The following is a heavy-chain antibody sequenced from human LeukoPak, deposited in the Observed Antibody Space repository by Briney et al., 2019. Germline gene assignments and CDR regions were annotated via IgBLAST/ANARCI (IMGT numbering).Heavy chain of an antibody. D-gene: IGHD1-26*01. CDR3: ARGVRQRQIHYYLGATKHYYYYYMDV. V-gene: IGHV1-8*03. J-gene: IGHJ6*03. CDR1: GYTFTSYD. Sequence: ASVKVSCKASGYTFTSYDINWVRQATGQGLEWMGWMNPNSGNTGYAQKFQGRATITRNTSISAAYMELSSLRSEDTAVYYCARGVRQRQIHYYLGATKHYYYYYMDVWGKGTTVTVSS. CDR2: MNPNSGNT.